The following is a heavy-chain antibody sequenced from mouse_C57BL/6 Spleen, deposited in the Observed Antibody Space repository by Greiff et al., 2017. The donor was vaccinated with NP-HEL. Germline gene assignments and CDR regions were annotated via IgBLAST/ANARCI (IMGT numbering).Heavy chain of an antibody. D-gene: IGHD2-4*01. J-gene: IGHJ3*01. CDR3: ARAYYDYDGAWFAY. CDR1: GFTFTDYY. Sequence: EVQGVESGGGLVQPGGSLSLSCAASGFTFTDYYMSWVRQPPGKALEWLGFIRTKANGYTTEYSASVKGRFTISRDNSQSILYLQMNALRAEDSATYYCARAYYDYDGAWFAYWGQGTLVTVSA. V-gene: IGHV7-3*01. CDR2: IRTKANGYTT.